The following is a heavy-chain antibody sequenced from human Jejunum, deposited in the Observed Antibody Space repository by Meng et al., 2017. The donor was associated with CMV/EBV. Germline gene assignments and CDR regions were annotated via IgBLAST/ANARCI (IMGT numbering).Heavy chain of an antibody. CDR1: GFTFSDHY. CDR3: GRDSMKGGGFDY. CDR2: IKNKANSYIT. D-gene: IGHD3-10*01. Sequence: ASGFTFSDHYMGWFRQAPGKGLAWVARIKNKANSYITEYAASVRDRFTISRDDPKTSLFLQMSSLKAEDTAMYYCGRDSMKGGGFDYWGQGALVTVSS. V-gene: IGHV3-72*01. J-gene: IGHJ4*02.